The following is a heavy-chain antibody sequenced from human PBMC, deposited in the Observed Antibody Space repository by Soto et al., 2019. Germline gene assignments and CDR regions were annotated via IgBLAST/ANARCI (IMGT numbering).Heavy chain of an antibody. CDR2: IKDDGSEI. CDR1: GFNVMSYW. V-gene: IGHV3-7*01. Sequence: GGSLRLSCAVSGFNVMSYWMSWVRQAPGKGLEWVASIKDDGSEIYYLQSVRGRFTISRDSAGNALHLAMNYLSAEDTGVYFCARDIGFDYVNWGQGTLVTVTS. D-gene: IGHD3-16*01. J-gene: IGHJ4*02. CDR3: ARDIGFDYVN.